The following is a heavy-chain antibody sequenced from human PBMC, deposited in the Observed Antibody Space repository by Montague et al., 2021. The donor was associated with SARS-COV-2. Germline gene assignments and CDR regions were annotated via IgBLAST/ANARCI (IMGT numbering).Heavy chain of an antibody. V-gene: IGHV4-4*02. CDR1: GASVTSINW. D-gene: IGHD6-13*01. CDR3: ASHPVFQQLYS. J-gene: IGHJ4*02. Sequence: SETLSLTCAVSGASVTSINWWSWVRQPSGRGLEWIAEIHHTGITNFNPSLRSRVSISLDTSKNRLSLALISVTAADTAIYYCASHPVFQQLYSWGQGTLVSVSS. CDR2: IHHTGIT.